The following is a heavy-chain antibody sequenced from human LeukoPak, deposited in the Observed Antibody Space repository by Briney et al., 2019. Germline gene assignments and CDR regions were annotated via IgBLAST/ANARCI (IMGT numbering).Heavy chain of an antibody. D-gene: IGHD2-2*01. J-gene: IGHJ4*02. CDR2: IDPSGHGT. CDR1: GFTFNNYH. CDR3: ARDNVMVAMRFDS. Sequence: ASVKVSCKASGFTFNNYHVHWVRQAPGQGPEWMGIIDPSGHGTTYVQRFQGRVTMTWEASTSTVYMELSSLRSDDTAVYYCARDNVMVAMRFDSWGQGTLVTVSS. V-gene: IGHV1-46*02.